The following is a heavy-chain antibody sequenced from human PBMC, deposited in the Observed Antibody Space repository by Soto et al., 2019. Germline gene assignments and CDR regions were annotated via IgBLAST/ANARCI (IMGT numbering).Heavy chain of an antibody. CDR2: ISYDGSNK. CDR1: GFTFSSYG. Sequence: PGGSLRLSCATSGFTFSSYGMHWVRQAPGKGLGWVAVISYDGSNKYYADSVKGRFTISRDNSKNTLYLQMNSLRAEDTAVYYCAKALLRGNYCIDYWGQGTLVTVS. J-gene: IGHJ4*02. V-gene: IGHV3-30*18. D-gene: IGHD1-7*01. CDR3: AKALLRGNYCIDY.